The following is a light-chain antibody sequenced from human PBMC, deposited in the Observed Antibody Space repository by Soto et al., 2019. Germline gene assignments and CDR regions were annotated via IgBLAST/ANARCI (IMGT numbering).Light chain of an antibody. V-gene: IGKV1-5*03. CDR1: QSISSW. CDR3: QQYSSYPET. Sequence: DIQMTQSPSTLSASVGDRVTITCRASQSISSWLAWYQQKPGKAPNLLIYEASRLESAVPSRFSGSASGTEFTPTINSLQPDDFATYYCQQYSSYPETFGQGTKVEIK. CDR2: EAS. J-gene: IGKJ1*01.